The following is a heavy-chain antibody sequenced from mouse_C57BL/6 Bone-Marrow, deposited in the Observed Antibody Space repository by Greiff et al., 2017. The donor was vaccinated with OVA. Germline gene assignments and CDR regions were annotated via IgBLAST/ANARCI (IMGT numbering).Heavy chain of an antibody. Sequence: VQLQQSGAELVRPGASVKLSCTASGFNIKDGYMHWVKQRPEQGLEWIGWIDPENGDTEYASKFQGKATITADTSSNTAYLQLSSLTSEDTAVYYCTRTGFDYWGQGTTLTVSS. CDR1: GFNIKDGY. J-gene: IGHJ2*01. CDR3: TRTGFDY. D-gene: IGHD4-1*01. CDR2: IDPENGDT. V-gene: IGHV14-4*01.